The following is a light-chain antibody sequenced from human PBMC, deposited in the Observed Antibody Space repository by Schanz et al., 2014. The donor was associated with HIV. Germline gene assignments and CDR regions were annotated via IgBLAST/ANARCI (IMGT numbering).Light chain of an antibody. CDR3: SSYAGSNNLL. Sequence: QSVLTQPASVSGSPGQSITIPCTGTSSDVGGYNYVAWYQQHPGKAPKLIIYDVNNRPSGVPDRFSGSKSGNTASLTVSGLQAEDEADYYCSSYAGSNNLLFGGGTNLTVL. V-gene: IGLV2-8*01. J-gene: IGLJ2*01. CDR2: DVN. CDR1: SSDVGGYNY.